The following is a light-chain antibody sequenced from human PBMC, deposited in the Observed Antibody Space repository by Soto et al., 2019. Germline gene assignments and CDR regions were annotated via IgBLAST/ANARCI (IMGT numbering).Light chain of an antibody. CDR2: AVS. J-gene: IGKJ5*01. V-gene: IGKV3D-20*02. CDR1: LSVRIGY. CDR3: QQRSNWPHSIT. Sequence: EMVLTQSPGTLSLSPGERATLSCSASLSVRIGYFAWYQQKPGQAPRLLIFAVSSRATGIPDRFSGTGSGTDFTLTISRLEPEDFAVYSCQQRSNWPHSITFGQGTRLEI.